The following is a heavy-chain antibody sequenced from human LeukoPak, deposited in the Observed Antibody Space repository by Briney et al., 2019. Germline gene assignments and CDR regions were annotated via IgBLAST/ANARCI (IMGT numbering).Heavy chain of an antibody. CDR3: AKDPTYSGSYVD. V-gene: IGHV3-30*02. CDR2: IRYDGGNK. J-gene: IGHJ4*02. D-gene: IGHD1-26*01. CDR1: GFIFSSYG. Sequence: GGSLRLSCAASGFIFSSYGMHWVRQAPGKGLEWVAFIRYDGGNKYYADSVKGRFTISRDNSKNTLYLQMNSLRAEDTAVYYCAKDPTYSGSYVDWGQGTLVTVSS.